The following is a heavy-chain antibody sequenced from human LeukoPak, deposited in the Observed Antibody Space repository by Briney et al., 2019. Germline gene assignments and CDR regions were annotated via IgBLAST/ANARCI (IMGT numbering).Heavy chain of an antibody. CDR3: ARRNREAGVDY. J-gene: IGHJ4*02. CDR2: ISGSGGST. Sequence: GGSLRLSCAASGFTFSTYAMIWVRQAPGKGLEWVSAISGSGGSTYCADSVKGRFTISRDNSKNTLYLQMNSLRAEDTAVYYCARRNREAGVDYWGQGTLVTVSS. D-gene: IGHD6-19*01. CDR1: GFTFSTYA. V-gene: IGHV3-23*01.